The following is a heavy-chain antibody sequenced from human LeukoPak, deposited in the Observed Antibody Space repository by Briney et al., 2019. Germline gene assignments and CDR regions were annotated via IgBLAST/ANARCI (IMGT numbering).Heavy chain of an antibody. J-gene: IGHJ4*02. CDR3: ASTDSSGASDY. CDR1: GGSISSYY. CDR2: IYYSGST. D-gene: IGHD3-22*01. Sequence: SETLSLTCTVSGGSISSYYWSWIRQPPGKGLEWIGYIYYSGSTNYNPSLKSRVTISVDTSKNQFSLKLSSVTAADTAVYYCASTDSSGASDYWGQGTLVTVSS. V-gene: IGHV4-59*08.